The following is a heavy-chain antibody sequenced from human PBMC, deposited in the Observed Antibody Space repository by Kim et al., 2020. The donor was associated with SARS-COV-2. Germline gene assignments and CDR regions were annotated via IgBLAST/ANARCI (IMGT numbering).Heavy chain of an antibody. V-gene: IGHV3-64D*09. CDR1: GFTFSSYP. CDR3: VKKGAAVTGPYSFDF. J-gene: IGHJ4*02. Sequence: GGSLRLSCSASGFTFSSYPMYWVRQAPGKGLEYVSAITSNDGSTFYTDSVKGRFSISRDNSKNTLFLQMSSLRVEDTAMYYCVKKGAAVTGPYSFDFWGQGTLVTVSS. CDR2: ITSNDGST. D-gene: IGHD6-19*01.